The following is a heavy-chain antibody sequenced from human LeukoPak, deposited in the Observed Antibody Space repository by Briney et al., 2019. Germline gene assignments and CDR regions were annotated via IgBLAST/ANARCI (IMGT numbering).Heavy chain of an antibody. CDR1: GFTFSSYG. V-gene: IGHV3-30*18. CDR3: AKDGVVQWLAYYLDY. J-gene: IGHJ4*02. D-gene: IGHD6-19*01. Sequence: GGSLRLSCAASGFTFSSYGIHWVRQTPGKGLEWVAVISYDGSNKYYADSVKGRFTISRDNPKNTLYLQMNSLRAEDTAVYYCAKDGVVQWLAYYLDYWGQGTLVTVSS. CDR2: ISYDGSNK.